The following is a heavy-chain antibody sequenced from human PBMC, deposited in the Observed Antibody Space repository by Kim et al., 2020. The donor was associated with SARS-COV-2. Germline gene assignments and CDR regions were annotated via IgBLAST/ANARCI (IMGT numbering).Heavy chain of an antibody. CDR2: INPNSGGT. V-gene: IGHV1-2*06. Sequence: ASVKVSCKASGYTFTGYYMHWVRQAPGQGLEWMGRINPNSGGTNYAQKFQGRVTMTRDTSISTAYMELSRLRSDDTAVYYCAREKGRNYYFDYWGQGTLVTVSS. CDR3: AREKGRNYYFDY. J-gene: IGHJ4*02. CDR1: GYTFTGYY.